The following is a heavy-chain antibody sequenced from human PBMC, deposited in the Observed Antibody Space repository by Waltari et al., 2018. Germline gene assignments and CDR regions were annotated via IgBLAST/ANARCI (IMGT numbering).Heavy chain of an antibody. J-gene: IGHJ1*01. V-gene: IGHV3-73*01. D-gene: IGHD3-3*01. CDR1: GFPFSAPA. Sequence: EVQLVESGGGLAQPGGSLKLSCAASGFPFSAPAIHWARQVSGKGLEWIGHIRSGANYYATKYAASVAGRFTIFRDDSKNTAYLQMTSLKSDDTAIYYCIRHVEWDHSFWGQGTPVTVSS. CDR3: IRHVEWDHSF. CDR2: IRSGANYYAT.